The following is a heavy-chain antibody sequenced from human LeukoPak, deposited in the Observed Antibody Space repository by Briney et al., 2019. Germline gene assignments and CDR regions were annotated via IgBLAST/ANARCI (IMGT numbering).Heavy chain of an antibody. V-gene: IGHV4-39*07. CDR1: GGSISSSSYY. J-gene: IGHJ5*02. CDR3: ARDEGLGFDP. Sequence: SETLSLTCTVSGGSISSSSYYWGWIRQPPGEGLEWIGSIYYSGSTNYNPSLKSRVSISVDTSKNQFSLKLSSVTAADTAVYYCARDEGLGFDPWGQGTLVTVSS. CDR2: IYYSGST. D-gene: IGHD3-22*01.